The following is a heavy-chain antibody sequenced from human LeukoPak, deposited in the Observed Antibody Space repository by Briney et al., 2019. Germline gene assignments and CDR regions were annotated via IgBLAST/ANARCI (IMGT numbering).Heavy chain of an antibody. CDR3: ARPPYSPYSPSFDY. CDR2: ISYDGSNK. V-gene: IGHV3-30-3*01. D-gene: IGHD1-26*01. Sequence: GRSLRLSCAASGFTFSSYAMRWVRQAPGKGLEWVAVISYDGSNKYYADSVKGRFTISRDNSKNTLYLQMNSLRAEDTAVYYCARPPYSPYSPSFDYWGQGTLVTVSS. J-gene: IGHJ4*02. CDR1: GFTFSSYA.